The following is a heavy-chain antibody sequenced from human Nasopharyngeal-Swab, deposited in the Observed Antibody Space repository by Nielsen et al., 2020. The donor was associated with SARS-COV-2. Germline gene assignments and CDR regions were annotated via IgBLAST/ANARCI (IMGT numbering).Heavy chain of an antibody. D-gene: IGHD3-22*01. CDR1: GFTFSSYA. CDR3: ANSYYDSSDHMGWFDP. Sequence: GGSPGLSCAASGFTFSSYAMSWVRQAPGKGLEWVSAISGSGGSTYYADSVKGRFTISRDNSKNTLYLQMNSLRAEDTAVYYCANSYYDSSDHMGWFDPWGQGTLVTVSS. V-gene: IGHV3-23*01. J-gene: IGHJ5*02. CDR2: ISGSGGST.